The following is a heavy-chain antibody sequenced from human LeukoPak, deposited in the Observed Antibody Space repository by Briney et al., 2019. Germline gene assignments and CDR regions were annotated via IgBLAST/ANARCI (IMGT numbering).Heavy chain of an antibody. CDR3: AREPRRRLSYYYYMDV. CDR2: INPNSGGT. V-gene: IGHV1-2*06. J-gene: IGHJ6*03. CDR1: GYTFTGYY. Sequence: GASVKVSCKASGYTFTGYYMHWVRQAPGQGLEWMGRINPNSGGTNYTQKFQGRVTMTRDTSISTAYMELSRLRSDDTAVYYCAREPRRRLSYYYYMDVWGKGTTVTVSS.